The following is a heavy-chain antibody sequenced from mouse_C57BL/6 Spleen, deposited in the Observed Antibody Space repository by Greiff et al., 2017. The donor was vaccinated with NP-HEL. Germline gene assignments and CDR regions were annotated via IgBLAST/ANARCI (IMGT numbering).Heavy chain of an antibody. Sequence: EVKLVESVAELVRPGASVKLSCTASGFNIKNTYMHWVKQRPEQGLEWIGRIDPANGNTKYAPKFQGKATITADTSSNTAYLQLSSLTSEDTAIYYCARSDYYGSSYAWFAYWGQGTLVTVSA. CDR2: IDPANGNT. CDR1: GFNIKNTY. V-gene: IGHV14-3*01. CDR3: ARSDYYGSSYAWFAY. D-gene: IGHD1-1*01. J-gene: IGHJ3*01.